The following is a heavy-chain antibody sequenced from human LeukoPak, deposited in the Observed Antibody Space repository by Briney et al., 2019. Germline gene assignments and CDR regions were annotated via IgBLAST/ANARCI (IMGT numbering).Heavy chain of an antibody. J-gene: IGHJ4*02. D-gene: IGHD2-2*01. Sequence: GASVKVSCKASGYTFTGYYMHWVRQAPGQGLEWMGWINPNSGGTNYAQKFQGRVTMIRDTSISTAYMELSRLRSDDTAVYYCATTNVGYCSSTSCSPFDYWGQGTLVTVSS. V-gene: IGHV1-2*02. CDR3: ATTNVGYCSSTSCSPFDY. CDR1: GYTFTGYY. CDR2: INPNSGGT.